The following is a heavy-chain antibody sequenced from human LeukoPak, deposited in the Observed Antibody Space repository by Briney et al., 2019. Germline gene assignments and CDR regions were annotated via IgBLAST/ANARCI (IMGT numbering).Heavy chain of an antibody. Sequence: GASVKVSCKASAYTFSNYGFNWVRQAPGQGLEWMGWISAYNGNTNYAQNLQGRVTMTTDTSTSTAYMEVRSLRSDDTAVYYCARVFYGSNFRGSDYWGQGTLVTVSS. D-gene: IGHD4-23*01. J-gene: IGHJ4*02. V-gene: IGHV1-18*01. CDR1: AYTFSNYG. CDR3: ARVFYGSNFRGSDY. CDR2: ISAYNGNT.